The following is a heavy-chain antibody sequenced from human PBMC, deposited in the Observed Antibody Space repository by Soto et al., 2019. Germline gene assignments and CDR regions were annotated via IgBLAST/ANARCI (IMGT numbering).Heavy chain of an antibody. J-gene: IGHJ6*02. CDR3: ARFGAYYDILTGYSNNSYYYGMDV. V-gene: IGHV4-39*07. CDR2: IYYSGST. Sequence: KASETLSLTCTVSGGSISSSSYYWGWIRQPPGKGLEWIGSIYYSGSTYYNPSLKSRVTISVDTSKNQFSLKLSSVTAADTAVYYCARFGAYYDILTGYSNNSYYYGMDVWGQVTTVTVSS. D-gene: IGHD3-9*01. CDR1: GGSISSSSYY.